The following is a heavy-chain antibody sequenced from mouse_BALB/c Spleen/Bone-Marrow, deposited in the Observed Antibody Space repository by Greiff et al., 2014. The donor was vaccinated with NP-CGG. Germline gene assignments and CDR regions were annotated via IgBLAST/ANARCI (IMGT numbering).Heavy chain of an antibody. CDR3: AQGYDWAMDY. CDR2: IDPANGNT. Sequence: AQLQQSGAELVKPGASVKLSCTASGFNIKDTYIHWVKQRPEQGLEWIGRIDPANGNTKYDPKFQGKATITTDTSSNTAYLQLSSLTSEDTAVYYCAQGYDWAMDYWGQGTSVTVSS. V-gene: IGHV14-3*02. CDR1: GFNIKDTY. J-gene: IGHJ4*01. D-gene: IGHD2-14*01.